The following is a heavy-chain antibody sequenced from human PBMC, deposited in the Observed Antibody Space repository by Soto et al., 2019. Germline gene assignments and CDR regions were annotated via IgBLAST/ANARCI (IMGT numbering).Heavy chain of an antibody. CDR2: INPASGST. J-gene: IGHJ4*02. V-gene: IGHV1-46*01. CDR3: ARDLAAGDH. CDR1: GYTFTHYY. Sequence: QVQLVQSGAEVKKPGASVKVSCRTSGYTFTHYYIHWVRQAPGQGLEWLAIINPASGSTNYAQDFQGTVTLTMDTSTTTVYMELSGLRAEDTAIFYGARDLAAGDHWGQGTLVTVSS. D-gene: IGHD6-13*01.